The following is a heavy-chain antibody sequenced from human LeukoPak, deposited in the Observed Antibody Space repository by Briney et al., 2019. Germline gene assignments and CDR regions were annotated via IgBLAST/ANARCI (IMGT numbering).Heavy chain of an antibody. D-gene: IGHD5-12*01. CDR2: ISYDGSNK. CDR3: AKDPVGLRDRSYYYYGMDV. Sequence: GGSLRLSCAASGFTFSSYGMHWVRQAPGKGLEWVVVISYDGSNKYYADPVKGRFTISRDNSKNTLYLQMNSLRAEDTAVYYCAKDPVGLRDRSYYYYGMDVWGQGTTVTVSS. J-gene: IGHJ6*02. V-gene: IGHV3-30*18. CDR1: GFTFSSYG.